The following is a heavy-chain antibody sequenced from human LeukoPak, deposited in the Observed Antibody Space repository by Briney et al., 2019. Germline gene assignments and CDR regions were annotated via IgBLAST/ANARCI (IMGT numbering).Heavy chain of an antibody. D-gene: IGHD3-16*01. J-gene: IGHJ4*02. CDR1: GGSVSSGSYY. CDR3: ARRRGSSGVDY. CDR2: IYYSGST. Sequence: SETLSLTCTVSGGSVSSGSYYWSWIRQPPGKGLEWIGYIYYSGSTNYNPSLKSRVTISVDTSKNQFSLKLSSVTAADTAVYYCARRRGSSGVDYWGQGTLVTVSS. V-gene: IGHV4-61*01.